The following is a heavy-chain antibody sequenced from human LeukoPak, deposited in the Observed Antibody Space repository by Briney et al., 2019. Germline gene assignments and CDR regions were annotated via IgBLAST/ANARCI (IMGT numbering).Heavy chain of an antibody. CDR2: IYYSGST. J-gene: IGHJ4*02. CDR3: ARMPDTGPYERCFDV. CDR1: GGSFSGYY. V-gene: IGHV4-59*01. Sequence: PSETLSLTCAVYGGSFSGYYWSWIRQPPGKGLEWIGYIYYSGSTNYNPSLKSRVTISVDTSKNQFSLKLSSVTAADTAVYYCARMPDTGPYERCFDVWGPGTLVTVSS. D-gene: IGHD2-8*02.